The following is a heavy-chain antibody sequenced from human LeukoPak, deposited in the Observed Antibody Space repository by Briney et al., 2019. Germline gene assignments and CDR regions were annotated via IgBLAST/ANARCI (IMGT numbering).Heavy chain of an antibody. V-gene: IGHV3-21*01. CDR2: ISSDSTYI. CDR3: ASFKRKYQLLMGWFDP. J-gene: IGHJ5*02. CDR1: GFTFSSYS. D-gene: IGHD2-2*01. Sequence: PGGSLRLSCAASGFTFSSYSMNWVRQAPGKGLDWVSSISSDSTYIYYADSVKGRFTISRDNAKNSLYLQMNSLRAEDTAVYYCASFKRKYQLLMGWFDPWGQGTLVTVSS.